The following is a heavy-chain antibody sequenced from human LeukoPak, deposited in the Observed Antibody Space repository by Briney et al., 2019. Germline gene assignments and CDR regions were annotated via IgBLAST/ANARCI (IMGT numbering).Heavy chain of an antibody. CDR1: GGSISSYY. V-gene: IGHV4-59*01. CDR2: IYYSGST. J-gene: IGHJ4*02. Sequence: PSETLSLTCTVSGGSISSYYWSWIRQPPGKGPEWIGYIYYSGSTNYNPSLKSRVTISVDTSKNQFSLKLSSVTAADTAVYYCARKDSSGYYLDYWGQGTLVTVSS. CDR3: ARKDSSGYYLDY. D-gene: IGHD3-22*01.